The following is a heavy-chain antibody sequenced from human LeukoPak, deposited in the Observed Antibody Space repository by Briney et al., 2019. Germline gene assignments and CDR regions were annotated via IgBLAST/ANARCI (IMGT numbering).Heavy chain of an antibody. CDR3: ARDSAAGTGDY. Sequence: GGSLRLSCAASGFPFSDYVMHWVRQAPGKGLEWVAVISYDGSNKYYADSVKGRFTISRDNSKNTLYLQMNSLRAEDTAVYYCARDSAAGTGDYWGQGTLVTVSS. J-gene: IGHJ4*02. CDR2: ISYDGSNK. CDR1: GFPFSDYV. D-gene: IGHD6-13*01. V-gene: IGHV3-30*19.